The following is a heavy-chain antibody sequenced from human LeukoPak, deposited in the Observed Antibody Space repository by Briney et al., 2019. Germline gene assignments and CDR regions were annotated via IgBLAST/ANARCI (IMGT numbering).Heavy chain of an antibody. J-gene: IGHJ4*02. D-gene: IGHD2-21*02. V-gene: IGHV4-34*01. CDR1: GGSFSGYY. Sequence: SETLSLTCAAYGGSFSGYYWSWIRQPPGKGLEWIGEINHSGSTNYNPSLKSRVTISVDTSKNQFSLKLSSVTAADTAVYYCARGNSLDCGVDCYSFSQDYWGQGTLVTVSS. CDR3: ARGNSLDCGVDCYSFSQDY. CDR2: INHSGST.